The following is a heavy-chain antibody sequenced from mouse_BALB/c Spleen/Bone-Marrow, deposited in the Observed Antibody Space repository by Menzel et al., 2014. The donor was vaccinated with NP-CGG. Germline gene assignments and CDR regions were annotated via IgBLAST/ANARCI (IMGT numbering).Heavy chain of an antibody. Sequence: EVKLLQSGGGLVKPGGSLKLSCAASGFTFSSYAMSWVRQSPEKRLEWVAEISSGGSYTYYPDTVTGRFTISRDNAKNTLYLEMSSVRSEDTAMYYCAREDYDGQMDYWGQGTSVTVSS. J-gene: IGHJ4*01. V-gene: IGHV5-9-4*01. CDR3: AREDYDGQMDY. CDR1: GFTFSSYA. CDR2: ISSGGSYT. D-gene: IGHD2-4*01.